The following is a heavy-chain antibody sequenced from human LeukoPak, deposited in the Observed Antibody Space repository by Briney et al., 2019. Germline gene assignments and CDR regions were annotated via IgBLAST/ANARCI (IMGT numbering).Heavy chain of an antibody. CDR1: GFTFSSYA. Sequence: PGGSLRLFCAASGFTFSSYALSWVRQAPGKGLECVSAISGSGGSTYSADSLKGRFTISRDNSKNTLYLQINSLRTDDTAVFYCARGGLGSAFDNWGQGTLVTVSS. J-gene: IGHJ4*02. D-gene: IGHD6-19*01. V-gene: IGHV3-23*01. CDR2: ISGSGGST. CDR3: ARGGLGSAFDN.